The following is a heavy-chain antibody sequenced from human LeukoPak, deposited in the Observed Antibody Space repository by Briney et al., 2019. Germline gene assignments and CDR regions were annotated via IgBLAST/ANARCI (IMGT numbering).Heavy chain of an antibody. J-gene: IGHJ4*02. D-gene: IGHD2-15*01. V-gene: IGHV3-7*05. CDR3: ARGMVDFDY. CDR1: GFTVSSNY. CDR2: IKQDGSEK. Sequence: GGSLRLSCAASGFTVSSNYMSWVRQAPGKGLEWVANIKQDGSEKYYVDSVKGRFTISRDNAKNSLYLQMNSLRAKDTAVYHCARGMVDFDYWGQGTLVTVSS.